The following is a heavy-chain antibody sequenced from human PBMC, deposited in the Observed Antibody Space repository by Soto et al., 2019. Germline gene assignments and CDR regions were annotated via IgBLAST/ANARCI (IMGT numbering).Heavy chain of an antibody. V-gene: IGHV3-33*01. Sequence: QVQLVESGGGVVQPGRSLRLSCAASGFTFSSYGMHWVRQAPGKGLEWVAVIWYDGSNKYYADSVKGRFTISRDNSKNTLYLQMNSLRAEDTAVYYSARDYGDTGNSHYSYYGMDVWGQGTTVTVSS. J-gene: IGHJ6*02. CDR1: GFTFSSYG. D-gene: IGHD4-17*01. CDR2: IWYDGSNK. CDR3: ARDYGDTGNSHYSYYGMDV.